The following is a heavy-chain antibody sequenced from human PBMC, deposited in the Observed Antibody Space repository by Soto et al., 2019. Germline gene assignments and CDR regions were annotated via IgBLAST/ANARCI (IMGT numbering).Heavy chain of an antibody. CDR2: IYWDDDK. D-gene: IGHD1-26*01. J-gene: IGHJ2*01. CDR1: GFSLGTYGVG. CDR3: AHRGGGIVDWYFDL. V-gene: IGHV2-5*02. Sequence: QITLNESGPTLVKPTQTLTLTCTFSGFSLGTYGVGVGWIRQPPGKALEWLALIYWDDDKRYSPPLKSSLTSTKETSKRQLFLTLTNVDPVDTAKYSGAHRGGGIVDWYFDLWGRGTRVIVSS.